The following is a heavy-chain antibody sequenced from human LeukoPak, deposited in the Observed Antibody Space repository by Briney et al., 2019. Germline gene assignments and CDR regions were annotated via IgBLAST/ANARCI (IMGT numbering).Heavy chain of an antibody. CDR2: ISGSGGNT. Sequence: PGGSLRLSCAASGFTFSSYAMSWVRQAPGKGLEWVSGISGSGGNTYYADSVKGRFTTSRDNSKNTLYLQMSSLRAEDTAVYYCAKEAVDYDILTGYYTTGYFDYWGQGTLVTVSS. V-gene: IGHV3-23*01. J-gene: IGHJ4*02. CDR3: AKEAVDYDILTGYYTTGYFDY. CDR1: GFTFSSYA. D-gene: IGHD3-9*01.